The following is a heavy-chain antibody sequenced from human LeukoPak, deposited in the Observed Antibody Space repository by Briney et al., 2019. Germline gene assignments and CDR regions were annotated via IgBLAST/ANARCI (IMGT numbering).Heavy chain of an antibody. CDR3: AREWEYGMDV. CDR1: GGSISSYY. CDR2: INHSGST. J-gene: IGHJ6*02. V-gene: IGHV4-34*01. D-gene: IGHD1-26*01. Sequence: SETLSLTCTVSGGSISSYYWSWIRQPPGKGLEWIGEINHSGSTNYNPSLKSRVTISVDTSKNQFSLKLSSVTAADTAVYYCAREWEYGMDVWGQGTTVTVSS.